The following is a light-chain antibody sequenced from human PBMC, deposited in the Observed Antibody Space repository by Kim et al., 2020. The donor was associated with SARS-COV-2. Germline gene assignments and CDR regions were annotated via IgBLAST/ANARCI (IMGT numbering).Light chain of an antibody. V-gene: IGKV3-11*01. CDR2: DAS. CDR1: QSIGRY. CDR3: QQRSEWPLT. Sequence: LSPGESATLSCRTIQSIGRYLVWYQQKPGQAPRLLIYDASNRATGIPARFSGSGSGTDFTLTISTLEPEDFAVYYCQQRSEWPLTFGGGTKVDIK. J-gene: IGKJ4*01.